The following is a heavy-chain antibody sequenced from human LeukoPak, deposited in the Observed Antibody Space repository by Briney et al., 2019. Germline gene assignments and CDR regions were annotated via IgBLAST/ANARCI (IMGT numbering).Heavy chain of an antibody. V-gene: IGHV3-23*01. CDR3: AKDRRPHTVSTQNGAFDY. J-gene: IGHJ4*02. CDR2: ISGSGGNT. CDR1: GFTFSSYA. D-gene: IGHD2-2*01. Sequence: GGSLRLSCAASGFTFSSYAMSWVRQAPGKGLEWVSGISGSGGNTYDADSVKGRFTISRDNSKNALYLQMNSLRVEDKAVYYCAKDRRPHTVSTQNGAFDYWGQGTLVTVSS.